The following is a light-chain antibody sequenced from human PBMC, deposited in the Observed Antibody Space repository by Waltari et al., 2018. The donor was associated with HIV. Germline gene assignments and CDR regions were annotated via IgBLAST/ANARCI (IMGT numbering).Light chain of an antibody. Sequence: DIVLTQSPVSLSVTPGEPASISCRSSQILMPTYGYTYLDWYLQNQGRSPNLLIFLPSNRASGVPDRFTGSGAGTNFSPEISRLETGDVGTYYCRQAQQISPLTFGGGTRVEI. CDR1: QILMPTYGYTY. CDR2: LPS. V-gene: IGKV2-28*01. CDR3: RQAQQISPLT. J-gene: IGKJ4*01.